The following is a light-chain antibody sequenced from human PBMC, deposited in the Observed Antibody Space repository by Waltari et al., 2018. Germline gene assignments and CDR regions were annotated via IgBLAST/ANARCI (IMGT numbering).Light chain of an antibody. CDR3: QHYVRLPAT. CDR2: VSS. V-gene: IGKV3-20*01. J-gene: IGKJ1*01. CDR1: QSVTRA. Sequence: ILLTQSPSTLSLLTGERATLSCRASQSVTRALDWYQQKPGQAPRLLIYVSSHRATGIPDRFSGSGSGTDFSLTISRLEPEDFAVYYCQHYVRLPATFGQGTKVEIK.